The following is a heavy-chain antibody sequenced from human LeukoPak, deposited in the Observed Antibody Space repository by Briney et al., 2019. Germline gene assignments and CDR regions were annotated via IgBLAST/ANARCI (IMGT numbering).Heavy chain of an antibody. CDR2: ISSRSSYI. V-gene: IGHV3-21*01. J-gene: IGHJ4*01. CDR3: ARIGTDYYDSSGPLDY. D-gene: IGHD3-22*01. Sequence: PGGSLRLSCAASGFTFSNYSMNWVRQAPGKGLEWVSSISSRSSYIYYADSVKGRFTISRDNAKNSLYLQMNSLRVDDTAVYHCARIGTDYYDSSGPLDYWGHGTLVTVSS. CDR1: GFTFSNYS.